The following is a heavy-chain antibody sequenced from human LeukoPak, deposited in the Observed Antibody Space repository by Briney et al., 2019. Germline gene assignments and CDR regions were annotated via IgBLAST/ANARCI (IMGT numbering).Heavy chain of an antibody. J-gene: IGHJ4*02. Sequence: GESLKISCKGSGYSFTTYWIGWVRQMPGPRLGWLGIISPDDSEIRYSPSFRGQVTIPSDKSISTAYLQWCRLMASPTAMYYCARHEGSGSYYSYWGQGTLVTVAS. CDR3: ARHEGSGSYYSY. D-gene: IGHD1-26*01. CDR2: ISPDDSEI. V-gene: IGHV5-51*01. CDR1: GYSFTTYW.